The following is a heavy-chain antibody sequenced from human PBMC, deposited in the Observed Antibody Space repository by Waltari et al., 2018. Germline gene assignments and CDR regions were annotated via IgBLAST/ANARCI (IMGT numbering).Heavy chain of an antibody. CDR2: IYDSETI. CDR1: GYSISSIYF. Sequence: QVQLQESGPGLVKPSETLSLPCAVSGYSISSIYFWGWVRQPPGKGLEWIGHIYDSETIFYNPSLKSRVTISLDTSKNHFSLKLSSLTAADTAVYFCARGLSKVADYWGQGILVTVSS. D-gene: IGHD1-26*01. CDR3: ARGLSKVADY. J-gene: IGHJ4*02. V-gene: IGHV4-38-2*01.